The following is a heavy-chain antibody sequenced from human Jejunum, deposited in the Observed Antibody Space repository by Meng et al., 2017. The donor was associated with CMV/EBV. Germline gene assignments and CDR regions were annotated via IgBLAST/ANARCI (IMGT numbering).Heavy chain of an antibody. J-gene: IGHJ5*02. D-gene: IGHD6-25*01. CDR2: SIPLFGTV. CDR3: ARGRLYSSGP. CDR1: GGTVNNYA. V-gene: IGHV1-69*05. Sequence: KVSCKASGGTVNNYAINWVRQAPGQGLEWVGGSIPLFGTVTYAQKFQGRVTITTDEPTNTAYIELSSLTSEDTAVYYCARGRLYSSGPFGQGTLVTVSS.